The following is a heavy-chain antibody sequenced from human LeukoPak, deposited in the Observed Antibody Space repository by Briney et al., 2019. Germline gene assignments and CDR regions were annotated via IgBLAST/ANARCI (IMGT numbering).Heavy chain of an antibody. CDR1: GGSFSGYY. Sequence: SETLSLTCAVYGGSFSGYYWSWIRQPPGKGLEWIGEINHSGSTNYNPSLKSRVTISVDTSKNQFSLKLSSVTAADTAVYYCARGRTGGYDFWSGPLIFDYWGQGTLVTVSS. CDR2: INHSGST. J-gene: IGHJ4*02. V-gene: IGHV4-34*01. D-gene: IGHD3-3*01. CDR3: ARGRTGGYDFWSGPLIFDY.